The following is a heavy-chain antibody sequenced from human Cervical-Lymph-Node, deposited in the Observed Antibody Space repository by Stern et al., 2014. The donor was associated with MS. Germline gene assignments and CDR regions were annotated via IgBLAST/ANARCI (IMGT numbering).Heavy chain of an antibody. V-gene: IGHV2-5*02. CDR1: GFSLSTSGVG. Sequence: QITLKESGPTLVKPTQTLTLTCTFSGFSLSTSGVGVGWIRQPPGKALEWLALIYWDDDRRYRPPLRSRLTITKDTSKNQVVLTMTNMDPVDTATYYCAHTLSGRRYYYYGMDVWGQGTTVTVSS. J-gene: IGHJ6*02. CDR2: IYWDDDR. D-gene: IGHD1-26*01. CDR3: AHTLSGRRYYYYGMDV.